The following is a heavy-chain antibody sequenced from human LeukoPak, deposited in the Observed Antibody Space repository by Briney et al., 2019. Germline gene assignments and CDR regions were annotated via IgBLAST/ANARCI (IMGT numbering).Heavy chain of an antibody. V-gene: IGHV3-30*18. CDR1: GFTFSSYG. D-gene: IGHD3-3*01. Sequence: PGGSLRLSCAASGFTFSSYGMHWVRQAPGKGLEWVAVISYDGSNKYYADSVKGRFTISRDNSKNTLYLQMNSLRAEDTAVYYCAKGVEAYYYYYGMDVWGQGTTVTVSS. CDR2: ISYDGSNK. CDR3: AKGVEAYYYYYGMDV. J-gene: IGHJ6*02.